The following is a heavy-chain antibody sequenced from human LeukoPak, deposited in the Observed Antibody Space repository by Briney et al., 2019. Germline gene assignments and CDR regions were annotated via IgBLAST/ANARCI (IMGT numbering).Heavy chain of an antibody. Sequence: SQTLSLTCTVSGGSISSGYYYWSWIRQHPGKGLEWIGSIFYSGDTYYNASLKSRVTISVDTSKKHFSLKLTSVTSADTAVYYCARRTSGGGLFDYWGQGTLVTVSS. CDR3: ARRTSGGGLFDY. J-gene: IGHJ4*02. D-gene: IGHD3-10*01. CDR1: GGSISSGYYY. V-gene: IGHV4-39*02. CDR2: IFYSGDT.